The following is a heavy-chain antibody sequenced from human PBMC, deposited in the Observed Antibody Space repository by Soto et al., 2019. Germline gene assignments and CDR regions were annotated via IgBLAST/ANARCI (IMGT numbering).Heavy chain of an antibody. CDR1: GYSFTSYW. Sequence: GESLKISCKGSGYSFTSYWIGWVRQMPGKGLEWMGIIYPGDSDTRYSPSFQGQVTISADKSISTAYLQWSSLKASDTAMYYCARLPGMVRGNSYGMDVWGQGTTVTVSS. V-gene: IGHV5-51*01. J-gene: IGHJ6*02. D-gene: IGHD3-10*01. CDR2: IYPGDSDT. CDR3: ARLPGMVRGNSYGMDV.